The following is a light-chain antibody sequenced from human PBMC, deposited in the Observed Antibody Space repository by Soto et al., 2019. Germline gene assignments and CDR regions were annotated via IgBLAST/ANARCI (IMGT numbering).Light chain of an antibody. Sequence: IVLTQSPGTLSLSPGETATLSCRASQRVSSTFLTWYQQKPGQAPRLRIYGAFTMAAGIPDRFRGRGSGTDFTLTISLLKPEDFAVYLRQHYDNTRPPFGGGTQVEIK. V-gene: IGKV3-20*01. CDR3: QHYDNTRPP. J-gene: IGKJ4*01. CDR1: QRVSSTF. CDR2: GAF.